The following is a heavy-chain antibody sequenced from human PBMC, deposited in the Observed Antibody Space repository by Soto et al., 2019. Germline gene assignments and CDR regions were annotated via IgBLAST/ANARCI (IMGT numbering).Heavy chain of an antibody. V-gene: IGHV4-30-4*01. CDR3: ARVGLTYGTASV. Sequence: QMQLQESGPGLVKPSQTLSLTCTVSGGSISSGDYYWSWIRQPPGKGLEWIGHIYYSGRTYYKPSLKSRVTISLDTSKNPFSLKLTSVTAADTAVYYCARVGLTYGTASVWGQGTLVTVSS. J-gene: IGHJ4*02. D-gene: IGHD3-10*01. CDR2: IYYSGRT. CDR1: GGSISSGDYY.